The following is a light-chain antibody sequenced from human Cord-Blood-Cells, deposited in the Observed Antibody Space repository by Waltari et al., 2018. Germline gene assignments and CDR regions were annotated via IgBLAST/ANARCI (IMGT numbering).Light chain of an antibody. J-gene: IGLJ2*01. V-gene: IGLV3-21*04. Sequence: SYVLTQPPSVSVAPVKTSRITGGGNNIGSKRVQGYQQKPGQAPVLVIYYDSDRPSGIPERFSGSNSGNTATLTISRVEAGDEADYYCQVWDSSSDHVVFGGGTKLTVL. CDR2: YDS. CDR1: NIGSKR. CDR3: QVWDSSSDHVV.